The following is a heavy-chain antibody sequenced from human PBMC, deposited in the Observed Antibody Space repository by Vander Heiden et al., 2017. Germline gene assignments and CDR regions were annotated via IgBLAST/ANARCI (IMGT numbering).Heavy chain of an antibody. CDR1: GFTFSSYG. J-gene: IGHJ4*02. CDR2: IWYDGSNK. CDR3: ARVACGYSYGRIDY. V-gene: IGHV3-33*01. Sequence: QVQLVESGGGVVPPGRSLRLPCAASGFTFSSYGMPWVRQAPGKGLEWVAVIWYDGSNKYYADSVKGRFTISRDNSKNTLYLQMNSLRAEDTAVYYCARVACGYSYGRIDYWGQGTLVTVSS. D-gene: IGHD5-18*01.